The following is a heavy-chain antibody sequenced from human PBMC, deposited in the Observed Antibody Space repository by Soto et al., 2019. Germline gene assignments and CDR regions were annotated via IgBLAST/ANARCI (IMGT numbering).Heavy chain of an antibody. J-gene: IGHJ3*02. CDR3: ARELVMGWNGAFDI. V-gene: IGHV3-21*01. CDR2: ISSSSSYI. CDR1: GFTFSSYS. Sequence: SGGSLRLSCAASGFTFSSYSMNWVRQAPGKGLEWVSSISSSSSYIYYADSVKGRFTISRDNAKNSLYLQMNSLRAEDTAVYYCARELVMGWNGAFDIWGQGTMVTVSS. D-gene: IGHD1-1*01.